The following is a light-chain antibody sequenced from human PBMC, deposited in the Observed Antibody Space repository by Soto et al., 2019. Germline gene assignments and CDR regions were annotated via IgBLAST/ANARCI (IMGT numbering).Light chain of an antibody. V-gene: IGLV2-14*01. Sequence: QSVLTQPASVSRSPGQSITISCTGTSSDVGGYNYVSWYQQHPGKAPKLMIYDVSNRPSGVSNRFSGSKSGNTASLTISGLQAEDEADYYCSSYTSSSTLNYVFGTGTKLTVL. CDR1: SSDVGGYNY. J-gene: IGLJ1*01. CDR3: SSYTSSSTLNYV. CDR2: DVS.